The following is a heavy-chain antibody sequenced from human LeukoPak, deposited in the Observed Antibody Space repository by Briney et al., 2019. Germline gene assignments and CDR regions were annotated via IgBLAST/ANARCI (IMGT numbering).Heavy chain of an antibody. D-gene: IGHD5-18*01. CDR1: GFTFTTYW. CDR3: ARHLSGVTGYTYGRGIDY. V-gene: IGHV3-7*01. J-gene: IGHJ4*02. CDR2: IKQDGTEK. Sequence: PGESLRLSCAASGFTFTTYWMSWVCQAPGKGLEWVANIKQDGTEKYYVDSVKGRFTISRDNAKKSLYLQMNSLRAEDTAVYYCARHLSGVTGYTYGRGIDYWGQGTLVTVSS.